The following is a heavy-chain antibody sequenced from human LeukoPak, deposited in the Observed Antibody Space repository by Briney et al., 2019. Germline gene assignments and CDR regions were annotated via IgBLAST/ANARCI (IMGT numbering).Heavy chain of an antibody. CDR1: GFTFSSYA. D-gene: IGHD3-3*01. Sequence: GRSLRLSGAASGFTFSSYAMHWVRQAPGKGLEWVAVISYDGSNKYYADSVKGRFTISRDNSKNTLYLQMNSLRAEDTAVYYCARELTIFGVVMRGFGYWGQGTLVTVSS. CDR2: ISYDGSNK. V-gene: IGHV3-30-3*01. J-gene: IGHJ4*02. CDR3: ARELTIFGVVMRGFGY.